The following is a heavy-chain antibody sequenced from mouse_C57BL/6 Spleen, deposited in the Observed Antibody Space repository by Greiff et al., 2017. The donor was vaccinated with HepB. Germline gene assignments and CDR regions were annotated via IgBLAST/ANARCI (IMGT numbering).Heavy chain of an antibody. J-gene: IGHJ4*01. CDR3: AREYDYGAMDY. D-gene: IGHD2-4*01. V-gene: IGHV5-4*01. CDR1: GFTFSSYA. CDR2: ISDGGSYT. Sequence: EVQVVESGGGLVKPGGSLKLSCAASGFTFSSYAMSWVRQTPEKRLEWVATISDGGSYTYYPDNVKGRFTISRDNAKNNLYLQMSHLKSEDTAMYYCAREYDYGAMDYWGQGTSVTVSS.